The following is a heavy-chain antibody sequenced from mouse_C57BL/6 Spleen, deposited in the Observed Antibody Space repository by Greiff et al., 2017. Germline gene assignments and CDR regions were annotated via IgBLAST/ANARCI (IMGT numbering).Heavy chain of an antibody. CDR2: ISDGGSYT. D-gene: IGHD2-5*01. CDR3: ASDSNYGFAY. Sequence: EVKLVESGGGLVKPGGSLKLSCAASGFTFSSYAMSWVRQTPEKRLEWVATISDGGSYTYYPDNVKGRFTISRDHAKNNLYLQMSHLKSEDTAMYYCASDSNYGFAYWGKGTLVTVSA. J-gene: IGHJ3*01. V-gene: IGHV5-4*03. CDR1: GFTFSSYA.